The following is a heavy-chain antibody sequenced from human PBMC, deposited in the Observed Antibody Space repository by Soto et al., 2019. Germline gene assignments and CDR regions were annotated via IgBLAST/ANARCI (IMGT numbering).Heavy chain of an antibody. CDR3: ARDLWGYCGADCYPLYV. CDR2: INYSGST. CDR1: GGSICICS. D-gene: IGHD2-21*02. J-gene: IGHJ6*02. V-gene: IGHV4-59*01. Sequence: PSEALSLTCTDLGGSICICSGSWIRQPPGKGLEWIGHINYSGSTNYNPSLKSRVTISVDTSKNQFSLKLSSVTAAETAVYYCARDLWGYCGADCYPLYVWGQGTTVTVS.